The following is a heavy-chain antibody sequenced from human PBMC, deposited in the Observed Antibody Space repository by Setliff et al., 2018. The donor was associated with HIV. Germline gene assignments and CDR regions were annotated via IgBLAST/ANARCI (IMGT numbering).Heavy chain of an antibody. CDR1: GYSVSSGYY. D-gene: IGHD3-16*01. Sequence: SETLSLTCIVSGYSVSSGYYWGWIRQPPGKGLQWIGAMYDSETTYYNPSLKSRVTMSVDASRHRFSLKLSSVTAADTAIYYCARHQKVSFMSDHWGQGMLGTVSS. CDR3: ARHQKVSFMSDH. J-gene: IGHJ4*02. V-gene: IGHV4-38-2*02. CDR2: MYDSETT.